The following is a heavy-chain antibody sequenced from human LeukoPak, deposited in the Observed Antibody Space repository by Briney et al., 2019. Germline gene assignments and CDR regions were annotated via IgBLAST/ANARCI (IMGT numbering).Heavy chain of an antibody. CDR1: GGTFSSYA. J-gene: IGHJ5*02. V-gene: IGHV1-69*06. Sequence: SVKVSCKASGGTFSSYAISWVRQAPGQGLEWMGGIIPIFGTANYAQKFQGRVTITADKSTSTAYMDLSSLRSEDTAVYYCARMSGYCSGGSCYGNNWFDPWGQGTLVTVSS. CDR3: ARMSGYCSGGSCYGNNWFDP. CDR2: IIPIFGTA. D-gene: IGHD2-15*01.